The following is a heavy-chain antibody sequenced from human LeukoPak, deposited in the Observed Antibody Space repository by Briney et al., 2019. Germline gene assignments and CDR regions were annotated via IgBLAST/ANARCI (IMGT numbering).Heavy chain of an antibody. CDR2: ITSSSSYI. CDR3: AELGITMIGGV. D-gene: IGHD3-10*02. V-gene: IGHV3-21*01. J-gene: IGHJ6*04. Sequence: PGGSLRLSCAASGFTFSSYNMNWVRQAPGKGLEWVSSITSSSSYIYYADSVKGRFTISRDNAKNSLYLQMNSLRAEDTAVYYCAELGITMIGGVWGKGTTVTISS. CDR1: GFTFSSYN.